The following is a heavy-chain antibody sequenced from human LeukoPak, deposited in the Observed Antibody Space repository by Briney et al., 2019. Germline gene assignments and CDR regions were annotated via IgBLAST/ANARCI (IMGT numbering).Heavy chain of an antibody. V-gene: IGHV3-23*01. J-gene: IGHJ4*02. CDR2: ISGSGGST. D-gene: IGHD3-22*01. CDR1: GFTFSSYA. CDR3: AKASPYYYYGPSYYFDY. Sequence: GGSLRLSCAASGFTFSSYAMGWVRQAPGKGLGWVSAISGSGGSTYYADSVKGRFTISRDNSKNTLYLQMNSLRAEDTAVYYCAKASPYYYYGPSYYFDYWGQGTLVTVSS.